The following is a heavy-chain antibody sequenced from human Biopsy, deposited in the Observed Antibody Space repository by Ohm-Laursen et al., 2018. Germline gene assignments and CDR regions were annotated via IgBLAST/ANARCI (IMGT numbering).Heavy chain of an antibody. CDR1: GDAFLGYY. D-gene: IGHD3-3*01. CDR2: IYPNSGDT. CDR3: ARDLLEWSLPS. V-gene: IGHV1-2*02. Sequence: GASAKVSCKAFGDAFLGYYLHWVRQAPGQGLEWMGSIYPNSGDTDFAQKFQGRVSMTRDTSVSTAYLELSSLRSDDTAIYYCARDLLEWSLPSWGQGTLVTVSS. J-gene: IGHJ4*02.